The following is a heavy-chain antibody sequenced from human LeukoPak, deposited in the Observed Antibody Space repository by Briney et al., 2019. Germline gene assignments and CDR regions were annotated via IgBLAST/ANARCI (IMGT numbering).Heavy chain of an antibody. D-gene: IGHD2-15*01. CDR2: INNDGSGT. CDR3: VRGGESAWS. V-gene: IGHV3-74*01. CDR1: GFTFSSYW. J-gene: IGHJ5*02. Sequence: GGSLRLSCAASGFTFSSYWMHWVRQAPGKGPVWVSRINNDGSGTTYADSVKGRFTISRDDAKNTLYLQMNSLRAEDTAVYYCVRGGESAWSWGQGALVTVSS.